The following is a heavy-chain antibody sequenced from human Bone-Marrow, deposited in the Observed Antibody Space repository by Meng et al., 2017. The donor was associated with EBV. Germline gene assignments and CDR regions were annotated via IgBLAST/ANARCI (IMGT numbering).Heavy chain of an antibody. J-gene: IGHJ4*02. V-gene: IGHV3-21*01. CDR1: GFTFSSYS. CDR2: ISSSSSYI. Sequence: VEVGGSGVGRVKPGGSLRLSCAASGFTFSSYSMNWVRQAPGKGLEWVSSISSSSSYIYYADSVKGRFTISRDNAKNSLYLQMNSLRAEDTAVYYCARDPLVDEYYFDYWGQGTLVTVSS. D-gene: IGHD2-15*01. CDR3: ARDPLVDEYYFDY.